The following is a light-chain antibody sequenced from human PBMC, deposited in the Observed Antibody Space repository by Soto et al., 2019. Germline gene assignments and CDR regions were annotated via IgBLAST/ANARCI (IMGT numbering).Light chain of an antibody. Sequence: EIVLTQSPGTLSLSPGERATLSCRASQSVSSSYLAWYQQKPGQAPRLLIYGASSRATGIPDRFSGSGSGTDFTLTISRLEPEDFAVYYCQQSGSSPMTFGQGTKVEI. CDR2: GAS. CDR3: QQSGSSPMT. CDR1: QSVSSSY. V-gene: IGKV3-20*01. J-gene: IGKJ1*01.